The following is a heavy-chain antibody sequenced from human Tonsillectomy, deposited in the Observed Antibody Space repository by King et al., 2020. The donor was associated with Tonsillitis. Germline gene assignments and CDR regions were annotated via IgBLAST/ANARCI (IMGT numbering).Heavy chain of an antibody. D-gene: IGHD2-2*02. CDR1: GFTFSSYS. Sequence: VQLVESGGGLVQPGGSLRLSCAASGFTFSSYSMNWVRQAPGKGLEWVSYISSSSSTIYYADSVKGRFTISRDNAKNSMYLQINSLRDEDTAVYYCARTYIVVVPAAIGYGMDVWGQGTTVTVSS. CDR2: ISSSSSTI. V-gene: IGHV3-48*02. CDR3: ARTYIVVVPAAIGYGMDV. J-gene: IGHJ6*02.